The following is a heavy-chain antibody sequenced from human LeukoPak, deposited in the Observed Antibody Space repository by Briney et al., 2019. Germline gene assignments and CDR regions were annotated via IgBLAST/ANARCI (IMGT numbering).Heavy chain of an antibody. Sequence: GGSLRLSCAASGFIFSHYGMNWVRQAPGKGLEWVSGITSRSTTYYADSVKSRFTISRDNSKNMVWLQINSPTAEDTATYYCAKDGNWARFEDWGQGTLVTVSS. V-gene: IGHV3-23*01. CDR2: ITSRSTT. D-gene: IGHD7-27*01. J-gene: IGHJ4*02. CDR1: GFIFSHYG. CDR3: AKDGNWARFED.